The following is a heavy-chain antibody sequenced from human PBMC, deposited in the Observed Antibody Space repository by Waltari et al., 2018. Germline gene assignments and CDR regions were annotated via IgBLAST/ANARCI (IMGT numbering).Heavy chain of an antibody. Sequence: QVQLQESGPGLVKPSETLSLTCTVSGGSISSYYWSWIRQPPGKGLEWIGYIYYSGSTTYNPTLKSRVTTSVDTSKNQFSLKLSSVTAADTAVYYCARGYDFWSGYYLWNWFDPWGQGTLVTVSS. D-gene: IGHD3-3*01. CDR1: GGSISSYY. CDR2: IYYSGST. V-gene: IGHV4-59*01. J-gene: IGHJ5*02. CDR3: ARGYDFWSGYYLWNWFDP.